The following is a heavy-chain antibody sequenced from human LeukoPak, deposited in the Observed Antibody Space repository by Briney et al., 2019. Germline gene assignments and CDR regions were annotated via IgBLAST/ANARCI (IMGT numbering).Heavy chain of an antibody. J-gene: IGHJ4*02. CDR1: GGSLCGYY. V-gene: IGHV4-34*01. CDR3: ARGGGGPRLGN. D-gene: IGHD2-15*01. Sequence: SETLSLTRVDYGGSLCGYYWTWIRPSPEKGLEWIGEINNLGSTSYSPSLSSRVLMSLDTSKNQFSLRLSSATAEDTAVYFCARGGGGPRLGNWGQGTLVTVS. CDR2: INNLGST.